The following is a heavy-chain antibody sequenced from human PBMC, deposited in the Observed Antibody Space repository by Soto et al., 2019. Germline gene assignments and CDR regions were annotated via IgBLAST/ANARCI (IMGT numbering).Heavy chain of an antibody. CDR1: GYTFTSYG. CDR3: ARDQLVIPAAMYEVWFGSVGGAREYYYYGMDV. V-gene: IGHV1-18*01. CDR2: ISAYNGNT. D-gene: IGHD2-2*01. Sequence: ASVKVSCKASGYTFTSYGISWVRQAPGQGLEWMGWISAYNGNTNYAQKLQGRVTMTTDTSTSTAYMELRSLRSDDTAVYYCARDQLVIPAAMYEVWFGSVGGAREYYYYGMDVWGQGTTVTVSS. J-gene: IGHJ6*02.